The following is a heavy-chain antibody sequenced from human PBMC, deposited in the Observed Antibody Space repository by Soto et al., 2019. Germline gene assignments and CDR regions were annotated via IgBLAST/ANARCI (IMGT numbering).Heavy chain of an antibody. Sequence: EVQLVESGGGLVQPGRSLRLSCAASGFSFDDYAMHWDRQAPGKGLEWVSGISWNSGSIGYADSVKGRFTISRDNAKNSLYQQMNSLRAEDTALYYCAKDADTAMVYGMDVWGQGTTVTVSS. D-gene: IGHD5-18*01. CDR2: ISWNSGSI. CDR1: GFSFDDYA. V-gene: IGHV3-9*01. CDR3: AKDADTAMVYGMDV. J-gene: IGHJ6*02.